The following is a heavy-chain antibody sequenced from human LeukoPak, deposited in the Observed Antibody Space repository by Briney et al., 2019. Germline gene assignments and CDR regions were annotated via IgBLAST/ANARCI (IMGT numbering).Heavy chain of an antibody. D-gene: IGHD3-22*01. J-gene: IGHJ4*02. Sequence: GSLSLSCAVSGFPFSTYWMSWARQAPGKGLEWVANIKEDGSEQYYVNSLKGRFTISRDNSKNTLYLQMNSLRAEDTAVYYCAKGFGSGPKYYYDSSGYHNYFDYWGQGTLVTVSS. CDR1: GFPFSTYW. CDR3: AKGFGSGPKYYYDSSGYHNYFDY. CDR2: IKEDGSEQ. V-gene: IGHV3-7*01.